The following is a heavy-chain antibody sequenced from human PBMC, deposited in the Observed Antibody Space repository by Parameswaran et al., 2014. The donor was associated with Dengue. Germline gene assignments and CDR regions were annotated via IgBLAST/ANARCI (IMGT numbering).Heavy chain of an antibody. CDR3: ARLTMIVVDY. Sequence: RWIRQPPGKGLEWIGEINHSGSTNYNPSLKSRVTISVDTSKNQFSLKLSSVTAADTAVYYCARLTMIVVDYWGQGTMVTVSS. V-gene: IGHV4-34*01. CDR2: INHSGST. D-gene: IGHD3-22*01. J-gene: IGHJ4*03.